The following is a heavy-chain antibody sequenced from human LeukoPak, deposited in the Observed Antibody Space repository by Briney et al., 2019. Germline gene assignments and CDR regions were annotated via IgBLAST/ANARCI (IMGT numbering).Heavy chain of an antibody. CDR2: ISSSSSYT. CDR3: ARLTTVTTSYYYYGMDV. Sequence: GGSLRLSCAASGFTSSSYSMNWVRQAPGQGLEWVSSISSSSSYTYYADSVKGRFTISRDNAKNSLYLQMNSLRAEDTAMYYCARLTTVTTSYYYYGMDVWGQGTTVTVSS. CDR1: GFTSSSYS. J-gene: IGHJ6*02. V-gene: IGHV3-21*01. D-gene: IGHD4-17*01.